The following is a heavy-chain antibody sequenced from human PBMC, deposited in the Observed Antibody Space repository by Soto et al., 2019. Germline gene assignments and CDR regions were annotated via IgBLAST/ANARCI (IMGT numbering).Heavy chain of an antibody. D-gene: IGHD2-2*01. CDR2: IIPIFGTA. J-gene: IGHJ6*02. V-gene: IGHV1-69*13. CDR1: GGTFSSYA. Sequence: GASVKVSCKASGGTFSSYAISWVRQAPGQGLEWMGRIIPIFGTANYAQKFQGRVTITADESTSTAYMELSSLRSEDTAVYYCAYCSSTSCPGWYGMDVWGQGTTVTVSS. CDR3: AYCSSTSCPGWYGMDV.